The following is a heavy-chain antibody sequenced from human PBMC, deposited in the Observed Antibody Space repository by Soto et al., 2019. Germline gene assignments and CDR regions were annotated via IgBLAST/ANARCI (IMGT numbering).Heavy chain of an antibody. J-gene: IGHJ4*02. V-gene: IGHV3-74*01. CDR1: GFPFSSYW. CDR3: ARSTQFREFDY. Sequence: GGSLRLSCAASGFPFSSYWMHWVRQAPGKGLVWVSRINHDGSSTSYADSVKGRFTISRDNAKNTLYLQMNSLRAADTAMYYCARSTQFREFDYWGQGTPVTVSS. CDR2: INHDGSST.